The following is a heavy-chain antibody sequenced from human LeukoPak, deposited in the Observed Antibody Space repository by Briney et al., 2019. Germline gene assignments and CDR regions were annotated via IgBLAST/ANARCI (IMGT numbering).Heavy chain of an antibody. CDR1: GFTFSSYA. J-gene: IGHJ4*02. Sequence: PGGSLRLSCAASGFTFSSYAMSWVRQAPGKGLEWVSAISGSGGSTYYADSVKGRFTISRDNSKNTLYLQMNSLRAEDTAVYYCAPVFAPIVVVPAESYRLDYWGQGTLVTVSS. D-gene: IGHD2-2*01. CDR2: ISGSGGST. V-gene: IGHV3-23*01. CDR3: APVFAPIVVVPAESYRLDY.